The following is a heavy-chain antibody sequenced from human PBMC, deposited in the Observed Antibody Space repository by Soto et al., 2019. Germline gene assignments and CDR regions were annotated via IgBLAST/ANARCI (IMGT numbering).Heavy chain of an antibody. V-gene: IGHV3-73*02. Sequence: EVQLVESGGGLVQPGGSLKLSCAASGFTFSGSAMHWVRQASGKGLEWVGRIRSKANSYATAYVVSVKGRFTISRDDSRNTAYLQMNSLKTEDTAVYYCARGVYDFWNGNPKGLDYWGQGTVVTVSS. CDR3: ARGVYDFWNGNPKGLDY. CDR1: GFTFSGSA. CDR2: IRSKANSYAT. J-gene: IGHJ4*02. D-gene: IGHD3-3*01.